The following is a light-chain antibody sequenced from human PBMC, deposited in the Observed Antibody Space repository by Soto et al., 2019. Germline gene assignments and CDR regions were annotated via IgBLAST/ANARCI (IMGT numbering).Light chain of an antibody. CDR2: GTS. J-gene: IGKJ4*01. Sequence: EIVMTQSPATLSVSPGERATRSCWASQSVRSNLAWYQQKPGQAPRLLIYGTSTRATGIPARFSGSGSGTEFTLTISSLQSEDFAVYYCQHYNNWPLTFGGGTKVDIK. CDR3: QHYNNWPLT. CDR1: QSVRSN. V-gene: IGKV3-15*01.